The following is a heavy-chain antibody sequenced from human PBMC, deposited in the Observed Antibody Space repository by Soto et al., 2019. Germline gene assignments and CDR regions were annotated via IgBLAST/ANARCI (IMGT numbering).Heavy chain of an antibody. D-gene: IGHD1-20*01. J-gene: IGHJ4*02. V-gene: IGHV1-18*01. CDR2: ISAHNGNT. Sequence: QVQLVQSGAEVKKPGASVKVSCKASGYTFTSYGISWVRQAPGQGLEWMGRISAHNGNTHYAQKLQGRVTMATDTSTSPAYMALRSLRPDDAAVHYCALDITAPDYWAQGTLVTVSS. CDR1: GYTFTSYG. CDR3: ALDITAPDY.